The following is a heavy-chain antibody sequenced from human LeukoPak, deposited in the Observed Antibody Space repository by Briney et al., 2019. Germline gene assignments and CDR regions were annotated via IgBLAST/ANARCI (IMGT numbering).Heavy chain of an antibody. V-gene: IGHV4-34*01. Sequence: PSETLSLTCAVYGGSSSGYYWSWIRQPPGKGLEWIGEINHSGSTNYNPSLKSRVTISVDTSKNQFSLKLSSVTAADTAVYYCARAPYYDSSGYHSAYFEYWGQGTLVTVSS. J-gene: IGHJ4*02. D-gene: IGHD3-22*01. CDR2: INHSGST. CDR1: GGSSSGYY. CDR3: ARAPYYDSSGYHSAYFEY.